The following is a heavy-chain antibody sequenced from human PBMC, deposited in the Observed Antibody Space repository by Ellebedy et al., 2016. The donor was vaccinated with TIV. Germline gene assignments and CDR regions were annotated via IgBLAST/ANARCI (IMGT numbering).Heavy chain of an antibody. CDR1: GGTFSSYA. V-gene: IGHV1-69*13. D-gene: IGHD3-10*01. CDR3: ARDYYGSGSYYYDYYYYGMDV. CDR2: IIPIFGTA. J-gene: IGHJ6*02. Sequence: SVKVSXXASGGTFSSYAISWVRQAPGQGLEWMGGIIPIFGTANYAQKFQGRVTITADESTSTAYMELSSLRSEDTAVYYCARDYYGSGSYYYDYYYYGMDVWGQGTTVTVSS.